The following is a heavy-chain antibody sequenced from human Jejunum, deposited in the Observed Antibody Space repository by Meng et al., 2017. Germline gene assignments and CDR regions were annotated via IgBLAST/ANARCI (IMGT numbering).Heavy chain of an antibody. D-gene: IGHD1-14*01. CDR2: IYYSGST. CDR1: GDSTTSSKYY. V-gene: IGHV4-39*07. J-gene: IGHJ5*01. Sequence: GSLRLSCTVSGDSTTSSKYYWGWIRQPPGKGLEWIGTIYYSGSTYYNPSLKSRVTISVDTSKNEFSLKLNSVTAADTAVDYCTRDHGSSNWFYFWGQGTLVTVSS. CDR3: TRDHGSSNWFYF.